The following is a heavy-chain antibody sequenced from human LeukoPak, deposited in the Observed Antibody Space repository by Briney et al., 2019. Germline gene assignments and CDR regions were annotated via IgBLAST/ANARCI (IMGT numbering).Heavy chain of an antibody. V-gene: IGHV4-59*08. D-gene: IGHD5-12*01. CDR2: IYYSGST. Sequence: PSETLSLTCTVSGGSISSYYWSWIRQPPGKGLEWIGYIYYSGSTNYNPSLKSRVTISVDTSKNQFSLRLSSVTAADTAVYYCASTPLKRGSGYVPFDYWGQGTLVTVSS. CDR1: GGSISSYY. CDR3: ASTPLKRGSGYVPFDY. J-gene: IGHJ4*02.